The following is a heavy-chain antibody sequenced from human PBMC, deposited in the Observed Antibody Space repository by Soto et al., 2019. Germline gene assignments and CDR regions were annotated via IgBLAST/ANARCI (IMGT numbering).Heavy chain of an antibody. V-gene: IGHV4-39*01. CDR1: GGSISSSSYY. Sequence: QLQLQESGPGLVKPSETLSLTCTVSGGSISSSSYYWGWIRQPPGKGLEWIGSIYYSGSTYYNPSLKSRVTISVDTSKNQFSLKLSSVTAADMAVYYCARGWGNKIGYYFDSWGQGTLVTVSS. CDR2: IYYSGST. CDR3: ARGWGNKIGYYFDS. D-gene: IGHD3-16*01. J-gene: IGHJ4*02.